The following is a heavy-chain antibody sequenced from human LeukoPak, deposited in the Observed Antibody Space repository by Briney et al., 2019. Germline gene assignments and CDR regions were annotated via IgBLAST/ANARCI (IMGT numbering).Heavy chain of an antibody. CDR1: GFTFDDYA. CDR3: AKATITMVRGVPFDY. J-gene: IGHJ4*02. Sequence: GGSLRLSCAASGFTFDDYAMHWVRQAPVKGLEWVSGISWNSGSIGYADSVKGRFTISRDNAKNSLYLQMNSLRAEDTALYYCAKATITMVRGVPFDYWGQGTLVTVSS. D-gene: IGHD3-10*01. CDR2: ISWNSGSI. V-gene: IGHV3-9*01.